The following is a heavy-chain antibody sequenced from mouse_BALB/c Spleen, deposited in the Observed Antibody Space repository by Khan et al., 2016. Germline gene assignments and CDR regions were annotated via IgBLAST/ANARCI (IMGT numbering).Heavy chain of an antibody. CDR3: ARYRYYYGSSRYFDV. CDR1: GYTFTNYG. Sequence: QIQLVQSGPELKKPGKTVKISCKASGYTFTNYGMNWVKQAPGKGLKWMGWINTYSGESTYADEFKGRFAFSLETSANTAYLQINNLKHEDTATYFCARYRYYYGSSRYFDVWGAGTTVTVSS. D-gene: IGHD1-1*01. V-gene: IGHV9-3-1*01. J-gene: IGHJ1*01. CDR2: INTYSGES.